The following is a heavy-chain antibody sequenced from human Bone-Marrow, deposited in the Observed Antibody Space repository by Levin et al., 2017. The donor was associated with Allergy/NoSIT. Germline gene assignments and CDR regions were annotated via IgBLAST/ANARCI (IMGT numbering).Heavy chain of an antibody. CDR3: ARWEPVIGMDF. J-gene: IGHJ6*02. CDR2: IDPKSGVT. CDR1: GDIFSAYY. Sequence: ASVKVSCKASGDIFSAYYIHWVRQVPGQGLEWVGRIDPKSGVTNYAQNFQGRVTMTRDTSIMTAYMELSSLTSDDAAIYYCARWEPVIGMDFWGQGTTVTVSS. D-gene: IGHD1-14*01. V-gene: IGHV1-2*06.